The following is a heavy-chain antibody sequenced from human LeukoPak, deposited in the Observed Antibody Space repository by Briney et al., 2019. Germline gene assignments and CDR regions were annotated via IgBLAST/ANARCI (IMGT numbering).Heavy chain of an antibody. V-gene: IGHV3-30-3*01. CDR1: GFTFSSYA. J-gene: IGHJ3*02. D-gene: IGHD1-26*01. Sequence: GGSLRLSCAASGFTFSSYAMHWVRQAPGKGLEWVAVISYDGSNKYYADSVKGRFTISRDNSRNTLYLQMNSLRAEDTAEYYCAKSLLTTASGTGRAFDIWGQGTMVTVSA. CDR3: AKSLLTTASGTGRAFDI. CDR2: ISYDGSNK.